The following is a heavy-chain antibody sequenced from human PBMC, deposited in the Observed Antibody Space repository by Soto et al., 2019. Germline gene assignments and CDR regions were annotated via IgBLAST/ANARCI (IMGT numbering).Heavy chain of an antibody. CDR3: ARLGSSGWYQGSYFDY. CDR2: ILYSGST. Sequence: SETLSLTCIVSGGSITRNNHYWGWIRQSPGKGLEWIGSILYSGSTNYKPSLKSRVTLSVETSKNQFSLKMSSVTAADTTLYYCARLGSSGWYQGSYFDYWGQGTLVTVSS. V-gene: IGHV4-39*01. D-gene: IGHD6-19*01. J-gene: IGHJ4*02. CDR1: GGSITRNNHY.